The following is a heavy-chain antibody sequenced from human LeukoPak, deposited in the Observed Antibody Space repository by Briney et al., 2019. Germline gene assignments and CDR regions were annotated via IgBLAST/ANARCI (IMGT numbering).Heavy chain of an antibody. Sequence: GGSLRLSCAASGFTFSSYEMNWVRQATGKGLEWVSAIGTAGDTYYPGSVKGRFTISRENAKNSLYLQMNSLRAGDTAVYYCARSGDYYYYMDVWGKGTTVTVSS. CDR3: ARSGDYYYYMDV. D-gene: IGHD2-15*01. CDR2: IGTAGDT. CDR1: GFTFSSYE. V-gene: IGHV3-13*01. J-gene: IGHJ6*03.